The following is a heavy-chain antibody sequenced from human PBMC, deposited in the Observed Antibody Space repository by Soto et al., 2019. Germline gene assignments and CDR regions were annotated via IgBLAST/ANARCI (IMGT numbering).Heavy chain of an antibody. V-gene: IGHV3-49*04. D-gene: IGHD3-22*01. CDR1: GFTFGDYA. CDR3: TTTMIVVVITTPPDY. J-gene: IGHJ4*02. CDR2: IRSKAYGGTT. Sequence: GGSLRLSYTASGFTFGDYAMSWVRQAPGKGLEWVGFIRSKAYGGTTEYAASVKGRFTISRDDSKSIAYLQMNSLKTEDTAVYYCTTTMIVVVITTPPDYWGQGTLVTVSS.